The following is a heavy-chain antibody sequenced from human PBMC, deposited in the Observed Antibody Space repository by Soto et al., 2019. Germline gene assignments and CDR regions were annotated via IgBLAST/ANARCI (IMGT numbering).Heavy chain of an antibody. CDR1: GFTFTSYV. J-gene: IGHJ3*02. D-gene: IGHD5-12*01. V-gene: IGHV3-23*01. Sequence: EVQLLESGGGLVQPGGSLRLSCAASGFTFTSYVMSWVRQTPGKGLQWVSTISDSGGATYYAASVKGRFTISRDNSKNTLYLQMDSLRVEDTAVYYCAKDQGGGLRIDAFDTWGQGTLVTVSS. CDR2: ISDSGGAT. CDR3: AKDQGGGLRIDAFDT.